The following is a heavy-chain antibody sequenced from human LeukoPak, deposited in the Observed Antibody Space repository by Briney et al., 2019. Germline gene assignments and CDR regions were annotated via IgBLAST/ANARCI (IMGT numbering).Heavy chain of an antibody. V-gene: IGHV3-30*04. J-gene: IGHJ4*02. D-gene: IGHD3-22*01. CDR1: GFTFSSYA. CDR2: ISYDGSTK. CDR3: ARDTHYYYDSSGYLLL. Sequence: GGSRRLSCAASGFTFSSYAMHWVRQAPGKGLEWVAVISYDGSTKYYADSVKGRFTISRDNSKNTLYLQMNSLRAEDTAVYYCARDTHYYYDSSGYLLLWGQGTLVTVSS.